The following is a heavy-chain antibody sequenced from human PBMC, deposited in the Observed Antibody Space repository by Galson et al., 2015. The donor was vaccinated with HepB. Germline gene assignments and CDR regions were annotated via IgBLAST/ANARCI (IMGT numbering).Heavy chain of an antibody. CDR1: GFTFSSYA. Sequence: SLRLSCAASGFTFSSYAMHWVRQAPGKGLEWVAVISYDGSNKYYADSVKGRFTISRDNSKNTLYLQMNSLRAEDTAVYYCATTPRVFWSPFDYWGQGTLVTVSS. J-gene: IGHJ4*02. V-gene: IGHV3-30-3*01. CDR2: ISYDGSNK. D-gene: IGHD3-3*01. CDR3: ATTPRVFWSPFDY.